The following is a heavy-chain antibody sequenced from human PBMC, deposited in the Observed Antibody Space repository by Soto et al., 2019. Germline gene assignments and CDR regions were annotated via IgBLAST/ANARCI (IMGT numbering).Heavy chain of an antibody. CDR1: GFIFSSYT. J-gene: IGHJ4*02. Sequence: GGSLRLSCAASGFIFSSYTMHWVRQAPGKGLESVGVITYDGSNQYYADSVKGRFTISRDNSRNMLFLQMNSLRPDDTAVYYCARAPSGSYPEFDYWGQGTLVTVSS. CDR2: ITYDGSNQ. D-gene: IGHD1-26*01. CDR3: ARAPSGSYPEFDY. V-gene: IGHV3-30-3*01.